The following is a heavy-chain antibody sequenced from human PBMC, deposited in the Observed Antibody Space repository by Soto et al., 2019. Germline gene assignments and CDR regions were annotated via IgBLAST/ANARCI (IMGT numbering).Heavy chain of an antibody. CDR3: YDKDSTVP. D-gene: IGHD3-9*01. J-gene: IGHJ5*02. CDR2: IIPILGIA. CDR1: GGTFSSYT. Sequence: QVQLVQSGAEVKKPGSSVKVSCKASGGTFSSYTISWVRQAPGQGLEWMGRIIPILGIANYAQKFQGRVTITADKSTSTAYMELSSLSSEDTAVYYSYDKDSTVPWGQGTLVTVSS. V-gene: IGHV1-69*02.